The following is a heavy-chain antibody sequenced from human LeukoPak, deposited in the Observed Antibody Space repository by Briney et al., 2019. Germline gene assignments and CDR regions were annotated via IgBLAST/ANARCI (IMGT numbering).Heavy chain of an antibody. V-gene: IGHV3-23*01. J-gene: IGHJ4*02. CDR2: IGGSGGRT. CDR1: GFTFSSHP. CDR3: VRDTGVSAYNDY. Sequence: GGSLRLSCAASGFTFSSHPMNWVRQAPGKGLEWVSAIGGSGGRTDYADAVKGRFTISRDNSRNTLYLQMTSLRAEDTAVYYCVRDTGVSAYNDYWGQGTLVTVSS. D-gene: IGHD2-8*02.